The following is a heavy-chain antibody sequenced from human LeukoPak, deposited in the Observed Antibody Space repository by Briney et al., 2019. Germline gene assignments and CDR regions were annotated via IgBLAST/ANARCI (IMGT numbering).Heavy chain of an antibody. CDR2: MSPNSGNT. D-gene: IGHD2-2*01. J-gene: IGHJ5*02. CDR1: GYTFTSYD. CDR3: ARGLGGYCSSTSCYNWFDP. V-gene: IGHV1-8*01. Sequence: GASVKVSCKASGYTFTSYDINWVRQATGQGLKWMGWMSPNSGNTGYAQKFQGRVTMTRNTSISTAYMELSSLRSEDTAVYYCARGLGGYCSSTSCYNWFDPWGQGTLVTVSS.